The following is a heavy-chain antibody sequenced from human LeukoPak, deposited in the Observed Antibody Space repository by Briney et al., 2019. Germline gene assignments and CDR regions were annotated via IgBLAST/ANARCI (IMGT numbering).Heavy chain of an antibody. CDR2: ISAYNGNT. CDR3: ARASYYDFWSGYQYYGMDV. CDR1: GYTFTSYG. D-gene: IGHD3-3*01. V-gene: IGHV1-18*01. Sequence: ASVTVSCKASGYTFTSYGISWVRQAPGQGLEWMGWISAYNGNTNYAQKLQGRVTMTTDTSTSTAYMELRSLRSDDTAVYYCARASYYDFWSGYQYYGMDVWGQGTTVTVSS. J-gene: IGHJ6*02.